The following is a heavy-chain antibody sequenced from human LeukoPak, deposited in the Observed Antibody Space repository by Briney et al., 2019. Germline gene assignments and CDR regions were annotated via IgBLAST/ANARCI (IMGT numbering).Heavy chain of an antibody. D-gene: IGHD2-2*03. J-gene: IGHJ5*02. Sequence: PGGSLRLSCEASGFTFSSYWMNWVRQAPGKGLEWVANIKQDGSEKYYVDSVKGRFTISRDNAKNSLYLQMNSLRAEDTAMYYCARAGGYCSSTSCYWGFDHWGQGTLVTDSS. V-gene: IGHV3-7*01. CDR1: GFTFSSYW. CDR3: ARAGGYCSSTSCYWGFDH. CDR2: IKQDGSEK.